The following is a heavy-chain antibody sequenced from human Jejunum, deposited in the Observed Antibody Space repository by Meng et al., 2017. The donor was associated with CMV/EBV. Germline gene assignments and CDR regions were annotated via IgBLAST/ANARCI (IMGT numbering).Heavy chain of an antibody. CDR1: LTFSHYG. Sequence: LTFSHYGMHGVRQAPGKGLEWVEVISDAGNTKYYADSVKGRFTISRDSYRNTLYLQMNSLRTEDTAVYYCARDQNGNYPYNWFDPWGQGTLVTVSS. J-gene: IGHJ5*02. V-gene: IGHV3-30-3*01. CDR2: ISDAGNTK. D-gene: IGHD1-7*01. CDR3: ARDQNGNYPYNWFDP.